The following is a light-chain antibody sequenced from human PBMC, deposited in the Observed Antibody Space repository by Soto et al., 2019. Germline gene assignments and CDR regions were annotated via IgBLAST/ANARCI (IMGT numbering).Light chain of an antibody. Sequence: VMTQSPDSLAVSLGARATINCKSRQTVLYSSNNKNYLAWYQQKPGQPPRLLIYWASTRESGVPDRFSGSGSGTDFALTISSLQAEDVAVYYCQQYYDTPWTFGQGTKVDI. CDR3: QQYYDTPWT. J-gene: IGKJ1*01. CDR2: WAS. CDR1: QTVLYSSNNKNY. V-gene: IGKV4-1*01.